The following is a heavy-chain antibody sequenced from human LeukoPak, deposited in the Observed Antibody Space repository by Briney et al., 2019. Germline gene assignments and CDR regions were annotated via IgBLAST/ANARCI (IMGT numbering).Heavy chain of an antibody. CDR2: IYTSGST. V-gene: IGHV4-4*07. CDR1: GGSISSYY. D-gene: IGHD6-13*01. CDR3: ARAAKSHSSSWQGWFDP. Sequence: SETLSLTCTVSGGSISSYYWSWIRQPAGKGLEWIGRIYTSGSTNYNPSLKSRVTMSVDTSKNQFSLKLSSVTAADTAVYYCARAAKSHSSSWQGWFDPWGQGTLVTVSS. J-gene: IGHJ5*02.